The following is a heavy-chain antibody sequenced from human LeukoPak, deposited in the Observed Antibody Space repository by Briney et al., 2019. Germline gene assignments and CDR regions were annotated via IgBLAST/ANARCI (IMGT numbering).Heavy chain of an antibody. D-gene: IGHD3-22*01. J-gene: IGHJ4*02. V-gene: IGHV3-23*01. CDR1: GFTLSSYA. CDR3: ARGNAYYYDSSGYDY. CDR2: ISVSGNT. Sequence: GGSLRLSCAASGFTLSSYAMSWVRQGPGKGLEWVSAISVSGNTYHADSVKGRFTISRDSSKNTLYLQMNSLRAEDTAVYYCARGNAYYYDSSGYDYWGQGTLVTVSS.